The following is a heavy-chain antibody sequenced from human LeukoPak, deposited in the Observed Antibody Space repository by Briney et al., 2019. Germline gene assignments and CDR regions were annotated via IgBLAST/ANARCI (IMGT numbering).Heavy chain of an antibody. CDR1: GFTFSNYW. J-gene: IGHJ4*02. CDR2: INQDGGEK. CDR3: ARAYYYDSRNYYNPTSSFDY. Sequence: PGGSLRLSCEASGFTFSNYWMSWVRHAPGEGLEWVANINQDGGEKYFVDSVKGRFTISRDNAKNSLYLQMNSLRAEDTAVYYCARAYYYDSRNYYNPTSSFDYWGQGTLVTVAS. V-gene: IGHV3-7*04. D-gene: IGHD3-10*01.